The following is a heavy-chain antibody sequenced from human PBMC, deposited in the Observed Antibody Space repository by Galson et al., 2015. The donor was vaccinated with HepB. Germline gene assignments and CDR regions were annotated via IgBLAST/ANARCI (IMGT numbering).Heavy chain of an antibody. J-gene: IGHJ4*02. CDR2: IKSKTDGGTT. D-gene: IGHD2-15*01. V-gene: IGHV3-15*01. CDR1: GFTFSNAW. CDR3: TTACKGGIVVVVAATCY. Sequence: SLRLSCAASGFTFSNAWMSWVRQAPGKGLEWVGRIKSKTDGGTTDYAAPVKGRFTISRDDSKNTLYLQMNSLKTEDTAVYYCTTACKGGIVVVVAATCYWGQGTLVTVSS.